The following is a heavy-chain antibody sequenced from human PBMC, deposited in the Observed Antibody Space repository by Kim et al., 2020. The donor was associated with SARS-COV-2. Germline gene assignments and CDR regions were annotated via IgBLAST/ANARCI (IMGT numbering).Heavy chain of an antibody. V-gene: IGHV3-33*01. J-gene: IGHJ3*02. Sequence: GGSLRLSCAASGFTFSSFGMHWVRQAPGKGLEWVAVIWYDGSKKYYADSVKGRFTISRDNSKNTLYLQMNSLRAEDTAVYYCARLGPGYSYGSLAAFGIWGQGTLVTVSS. CDR1: GFTFSSFG. CDR2: IWYDGSKK. D-gene: IGHD5-18*01. CDR3: ARLGPGYSYGSLAAFGI.